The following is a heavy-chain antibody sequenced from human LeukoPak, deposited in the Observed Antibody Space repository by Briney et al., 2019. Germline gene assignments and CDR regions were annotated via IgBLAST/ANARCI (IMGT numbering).Heavy chain of an antibody. Sequence: SETLSLTCTVSGGSISSSSYYWGWIRQPPGKGLEWIGSIYYSGSTYYNPSLKSRVTISVDTSKSQFSLKLSSVTAADTAVYYCVRGPYGSSISNWFDPWGQGLLVTVSS. J-gene: IGHJ5*02. CDR2: IYYSGST. D-gene: IGHD3-10*01. V-gene: IGHV4-39*07. CDR1: GGSISSSSYY. CDR3: VRGPYGSSISNWFDP.